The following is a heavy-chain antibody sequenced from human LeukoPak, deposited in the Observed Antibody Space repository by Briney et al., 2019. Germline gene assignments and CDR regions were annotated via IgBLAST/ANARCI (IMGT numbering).Heavy chain of an antibody. D-gene: IGHD4/OR15-4a*01. CDR2: ISDNGGGR. CDR3: AKESGALGAPLYDY. V-gene: IGHV3-23*01. Sequence: RGSLRLSCGASGFIFRNYAMSWVRQAPGEGLEWVSGISDNGGGRYYADSVKGRFTISRDNSKNMLYLQMNSLRAEDTAVYYCAKESGALGAPLYDYWGRGILVTASS. CDR1: GFIFRNYA. J-gene: IGHJ4*02.